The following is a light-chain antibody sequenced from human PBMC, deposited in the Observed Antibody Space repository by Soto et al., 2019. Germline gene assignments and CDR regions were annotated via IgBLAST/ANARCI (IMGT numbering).Light chain of an antibody. CDR3: QQYNNWWT. J-gene: IGKJ1*01. V-gene: IGKV3-15*01. CDR2: GAS. Sequence: EIIMTQSPATLSVSPGESATLSCRASQTVSYNLAWYQQKPGQAPRLLIHGASTRATGIPARFRGSGSGTEFTLTISSLQSEDLAVYYCQQYNNWWTFGQGTKVEI. CDR1: QTVSYN.